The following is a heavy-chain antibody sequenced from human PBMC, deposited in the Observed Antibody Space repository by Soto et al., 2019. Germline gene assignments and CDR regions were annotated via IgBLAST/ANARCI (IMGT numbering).Heavy chain of an antibody. J-gene: IGHJ3*02. D-gene: IGHD4-17*01. CDR1: GGSISSGGYY. CDR3: ARRYGYAFDI. Sequence: SETLSLTCAVSGGSISSGGYYWSWIRQHPGKGLEWIGYIYYSGSTYFNPSLKSRVTISVDTSKNPFSLKLSSVTAADTAVYYCARRYGYAFDIWGQGTMVTVSS. CDR2: IYYSGST. V-gene: IGHV4-31*11.